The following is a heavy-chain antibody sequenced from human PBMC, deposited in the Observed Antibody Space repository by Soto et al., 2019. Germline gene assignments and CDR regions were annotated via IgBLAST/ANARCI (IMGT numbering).Heavy chain of an antibody. CDR1: GGSFSGYY. D-gene: IGHD3-3*01. J-gene: IGHJ6*02. CDR3: GRGKGAPITIFGVGYYYHYGMDV. V-gene: IGHV4-34*01. Sequence: SETLSLTCAVYGGSFSGYYWSWIRQPPGKGLEWIGEINHSGSTNYNPSLKSRVTISVDTSKNQFSLQLSSVTAADQAVYYCGRGKGAPITIFGVGYYYHYGMDVWGQGTTVTVSS. CDR2: INHSGST.